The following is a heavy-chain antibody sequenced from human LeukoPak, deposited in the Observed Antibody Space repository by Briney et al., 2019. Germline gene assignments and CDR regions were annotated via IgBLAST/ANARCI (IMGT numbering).Heavy chain of an antibody. CDR3: ARVALRVVTEDY. D-gene: IGHD2-21*02. V-gene: IGHV3-23*01. J-gene: IGHJ4*02. CDR2: ISGGGGST. Sequence: GGSLRLSCAASGFTFTSYSMNWVRQAPGKGLEWVSTISGGGGSTYYADSVKGRFTISRDNSKNTLYLQVNSLRAEDTAVYYCARVALRVVTEDYWGQGTLVTVSS. CDR1: GFTFTSYS.